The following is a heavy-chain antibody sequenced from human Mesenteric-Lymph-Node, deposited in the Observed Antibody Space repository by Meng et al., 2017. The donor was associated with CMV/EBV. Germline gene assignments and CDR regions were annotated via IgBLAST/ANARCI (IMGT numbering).Heavy chain of an antibody. V-gene: IGHV3-30*03. CDR3: ARTGGYDYDPTYCIY. D-gene: IGHD5-12*01. CDR1: GFTFSSYW. J-gene: IGHJ4*02. Sequence: GESLKISCAASGFTFSSYWMSWVRQAPGKGLEWVAFMSYDGSNIYYADSVKDRFTISRDNSKNTLYLQMSSLRGEDSAVYYCARTGGYDYDPTYCIYWGQGTLVTVSS. CDR2: MSYDGSNI.